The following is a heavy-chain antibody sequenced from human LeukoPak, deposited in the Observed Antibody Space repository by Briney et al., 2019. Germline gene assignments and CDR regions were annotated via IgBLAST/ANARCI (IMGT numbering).Heavy chain of an antibody. CDR2: ISSSGGTI. CDR3: ARDGFTIFGVVISNDY. D-gene: IGHD3-3*01. CDR1: GFTFSSYE. Sequence: GGSLRLSCAASGFTFSSYEMNWVRQAPGKGLEWVSYISSSGGTIYYADSVKGRFTISRDNAKNSLYLQMNSLRAEDTAVYYCARDGFTIFGVVISNDYWGQGTLVTVSS. J-gene: IGHJ4*02. V-gene: IGHV3-48*03.